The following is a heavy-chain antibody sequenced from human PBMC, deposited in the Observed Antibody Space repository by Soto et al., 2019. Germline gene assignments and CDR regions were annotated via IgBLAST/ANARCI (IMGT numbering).Heavy chain of an antibody. V-gene: IGHV3-15*07. D-gene: IGHD5-12*01. CDR1: GFTFSNAW. CDR2: IKSKTDGGTT. Sequence: PGGSLRLSCAASGFTFSNAWMNWVRQAPGKGLEWVGRIKSKTDGGTTDYAAPVKGRFTISRDDSKNTLYLQMNSLKTEDTAVYYCTTVQTDGYNSLMGYGMDVWGQGTTVTVSS. CDR3: TTVQTDGYNSLMGYGMDV. J-gene: IGHJ6*02.